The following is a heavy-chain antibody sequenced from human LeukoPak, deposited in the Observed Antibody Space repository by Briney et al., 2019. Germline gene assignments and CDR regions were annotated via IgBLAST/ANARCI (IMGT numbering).Heavy chain of an antibody. CDR2: INHSGST. D-gene: IGHD6-13*01. V-gene: IGHV4-34*01. Sequence: NPSETLSLTCAVYGGSFSGYYWSWIRQPPGKGLEWIGEINHSGSTNYNPSLKSRVTISVDTSKNQCSLKLSSVTAADTAVYYCARGRGSSWPYYYYYMDVWGKGTTVTVSS. J-gene: IGHJ6*03. CDR1: GGSFSGYY. CDR3: ARGRGSSWPYYYYYMDV.